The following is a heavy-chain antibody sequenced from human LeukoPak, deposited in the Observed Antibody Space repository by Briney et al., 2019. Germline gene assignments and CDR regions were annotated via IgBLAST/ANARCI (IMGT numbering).Heavy chain of an antibody. Sequence: GGSLRLSCAASGFMVSHKYMSWVRQAPGKGLEWVAYITSGSTIMNYTDSVKGRFTISRDNAKNSLYLQMNSLRAEDTAVYYCARGRGGPNWGYYFDSWGQGTLVTVSS. CDR1: GFMVSHKY. CDR3: ARGRGGPNWGYYFDS. D-gene: IGHD3-10*01. J-gene: IGHJ4*02. V-gene: IGHV3-11*06. CDR2: ITSGSTIM.